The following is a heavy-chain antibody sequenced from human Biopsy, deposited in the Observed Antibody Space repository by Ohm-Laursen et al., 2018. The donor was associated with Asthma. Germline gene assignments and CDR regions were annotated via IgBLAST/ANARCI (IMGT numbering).Heavy chain of an antibody. CDR1: RFVFSQCG. CDR2: VSSDAHNK. V-gene: IGHV3-30*03. CDR3: ARQSGQDYGDSSGFDI. D-gene: IGHD3-22*01. J-gene: IGHJ3*02. Sequence: SLRLSCAASRFVFSQCGMPWVRQGPGKALAWVALVSSDAHNKYYEDSVKGRFTIYSDNSRNRLYLQINRLTVEDSAVYFCARQSGQDYGDSSGFDIWGQGTKVAVSS.